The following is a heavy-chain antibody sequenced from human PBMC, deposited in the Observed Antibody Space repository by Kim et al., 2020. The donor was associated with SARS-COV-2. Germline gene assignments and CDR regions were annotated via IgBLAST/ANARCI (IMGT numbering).Heavy chain of an antibody. Sequence: PSFQGQVTISADKSISTAYLQWSSLKASDTAMYYCARRPAVAGNGAFDIWGQGTMVTVSS. CDR3: ARRPAVAGNGAFDI. D-gene: IGHD6-19*01. J-gene: IGHJ3*02. V-gene: IGHV5-51*01.